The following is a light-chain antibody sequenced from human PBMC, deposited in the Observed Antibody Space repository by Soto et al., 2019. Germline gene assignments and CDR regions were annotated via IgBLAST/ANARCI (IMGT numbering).Light chain of an antibody. V-gene: IGKV3-20*01. CDR2: GAS. J-gene: IGKJ5*01. CDR3: QQYGSSPIT. Sequence: EIVLTQSPATLSFSPGERATLSCRASQSVSSSYIAWYQQKPGQAPRLLIYGASSRASGIPDRFSGSGSGTDFTLTIRRLEPEDFALYYCQQYGSSPITFGQGTRLEIK. CDR1: QSVSSSY.